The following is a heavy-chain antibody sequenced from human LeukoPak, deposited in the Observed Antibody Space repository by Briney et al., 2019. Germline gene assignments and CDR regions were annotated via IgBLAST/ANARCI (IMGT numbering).Heavy chain of an antibody. Sequence: AASVKVSCKASGYTFTGYYMHWVRQAPGQGLEWMGWISAYNGNTNYAQKLQGRVTMTTDTSTSTAYMELRSLRSDDTAVYYCARDLIGGGGNSGGALPSRYWGQGTLVTVSS. CDR3: ARDLIGGGGNSGGALPSRY. V-gene: IGHV1-18*04. D-gene: IGHD4-23*01. J-gene: IGHJ4*02. CDR1: GYTFTGYY. CDR2: ISAYNGNT.